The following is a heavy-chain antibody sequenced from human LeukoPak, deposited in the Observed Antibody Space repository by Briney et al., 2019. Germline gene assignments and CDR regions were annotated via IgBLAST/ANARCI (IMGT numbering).Heavy chain of an antibody. CDR1: GFTFSSYA. D-gene: IGHD6-6*01. CDR2: IPGSGDST. Sequence: PGGSLRLSCAASGFTFSSYAMSWVRQAPGKGLEWVSAIPGSGDSTNYADSVKGRFTISRDNSKNTLYLHMNSLRAEDTAVYYCANGRYSSSSGYYYHMDVWGKGTTVTVSS. V-gene: IGHV3-23*01. CDR3: ANGRYSSSSGYYYHMDV. J-gene: IGHJ6*03.